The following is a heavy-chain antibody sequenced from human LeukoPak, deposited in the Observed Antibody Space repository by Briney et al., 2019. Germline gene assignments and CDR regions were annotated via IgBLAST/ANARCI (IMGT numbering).Heavy chain of an antibody. J-gene: IGHJ4*02. Sequence: ESGPTLVNPTQTLTLTCTFSGFSLSTSGVGVGWIRQPPGKALEWLVLIYWDDDKRYSPSLKTRLTITKDTSKNQVVLTMTNMDPVDTATYYCAQGYSGYDLGQYFDYWGQGTLVTVSS. CDR1: GFSLSTSGVG. CDR3: AQGYSGYDLGQYFDY. D-gene: IGHD5-12*01. CDR2: IYWDDDK. V-gene: IGHV2-5*02.